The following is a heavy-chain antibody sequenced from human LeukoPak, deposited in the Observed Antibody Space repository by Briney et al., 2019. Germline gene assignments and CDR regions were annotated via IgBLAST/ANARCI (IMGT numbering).Heavy chain of an antibody. CDR3: TRDSSGYYTDFDY. D-gene: IGHD3-22*01. J-gene: IGHJ4*02. CDR1: GFTFSSYW. V-gene: IGHV3-15*01. Sequence: GGSLRLSCAASGFTFSSYWMSWVRQAPGKGLEWVGRIKSKTDGGTTDYAAPVKGRFTISRDDSKNTLYLQMNSLKTEDTAVYYCTRDSSGYYTDFDYWGQGTLVTVSS. CDR2: IKSKTDGGTT.